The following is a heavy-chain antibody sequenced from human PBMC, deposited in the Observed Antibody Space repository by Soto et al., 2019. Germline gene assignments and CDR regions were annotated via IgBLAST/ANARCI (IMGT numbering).Heavy chain of an antibody. CDR3: AKRGDSTSWYWFDP. CDR2: ISGSGGST. J-gene: IGHJ5*02. Sequence: EVQLLESGGGLVQPGGSLRLSCVASGLTFSSYAMSWVRQAPGKGLEWVSSISGSGGSTYYADSVKGRFTISRDNSKNMLYLQMNSLRAEDTAVYYCAKRGDSTSWYWFDPWGQGTLVTVSS. V-gene: IGHV3-23*01. CDR1: GLTFSSYA. D-gene: IGHD6-13*01.